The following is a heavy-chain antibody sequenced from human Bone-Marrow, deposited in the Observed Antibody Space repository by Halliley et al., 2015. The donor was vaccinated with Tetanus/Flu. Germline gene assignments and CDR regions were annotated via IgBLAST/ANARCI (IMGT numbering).Heavy chain of an antibody. CDR1: GGSLSSGSYY. V-gene: IGHV4-39*01. D-gene: IGHD3-10*01. J-gene: IGHJ5*02. Sequence: TLSLTCTVSGGSLSSGSYYWGWIRQPPGKGLEWIGSIYYRGSTYYNPSLKSRVTISIDTSKNQFSLKLSSVTAADRAVYYCARSGSGNYEGWLDPWGQGTLVTVSS. CDR3: ARSGSGNYEGWLDP. CDR2: IYYRGST.